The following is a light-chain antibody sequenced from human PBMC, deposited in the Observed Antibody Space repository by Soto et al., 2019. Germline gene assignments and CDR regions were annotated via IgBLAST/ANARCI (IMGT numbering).Light chain of an antibody. J-gene: IGKJ5*01. CDR2: GAS. V-gene: IGKV3-11*01. CDR1: QSVSSY. Sequence: EIVLTQSPATLSLSPGERATLSCRASQSVSSYLACYQQRPRQAPRLLIYGASNRSTGIPAMFRVSGSGTDFPLIISVLEAEDFAVYCCQQRTDWPMPFGQGTRLETK. CDR3: QQRTDWPMP.